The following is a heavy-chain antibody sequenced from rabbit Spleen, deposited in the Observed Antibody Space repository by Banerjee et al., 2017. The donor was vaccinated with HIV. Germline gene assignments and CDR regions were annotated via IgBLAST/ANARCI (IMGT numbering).Heavy chain of an antibody. CDR3: ARDTGSSFSTYGMDL. Sequence: QSLEESGGDLVKPGASLTLTCTASGFSFSSSDYMCWVRQAPGKGLEWIGCIYSGHSGYSYYATWATGRFTCSKTSSTTVTLQMTSLTAADTATYFCARDTGSSFSTYGMDLWGPGHPRHRL. V-gene: IGHV1S40*01. J-gene: IGHJ6*01. CDR2: IYSGHSGYS. CDR1: GFSFSSSDY. D-gene: IGHD8-1*01.